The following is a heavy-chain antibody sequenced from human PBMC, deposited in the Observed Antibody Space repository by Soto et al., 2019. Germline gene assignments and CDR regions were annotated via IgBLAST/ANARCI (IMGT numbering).Heavy chain of an antibody. CDR2: FYYNGNN. Sequence: QVQLQESGPGLVKPSQTLSLTCTVSGVSIRSGGYYWSWIRQHPGKGLEWIGYFYYNGNNFYNPSHKGRLSISGDPSKNQFSLNLSSVTAADTAVYSCARATGGINYFDYWGQGTPVSVSS. CDR1: GVSIRSGGYY. J-gene: IGHJ4*02. CDR3: ARATGGINYFDY. D-gene: IGHD3-16*02. V-gene: IGHV4-31*03.